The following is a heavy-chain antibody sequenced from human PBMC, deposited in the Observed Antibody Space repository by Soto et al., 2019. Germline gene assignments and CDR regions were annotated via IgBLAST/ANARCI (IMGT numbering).Heavy chain of an antibody. CDR2: ISSSGSTI. V-gene: IGHV3-11*01. D-gene: IGHD3-10*01. Sequence: VQLVESGGGLVKPGGSLRLSCAASGFTFSDYYMSWIRQAPGKGLEWVSYISSSGSTIYYADSVKGRFTISRDNAKNSLYLQMNSLRAEDTAVYYCARVIRGYYGSGSYLGIGADYWGQGTLVTVSS. J-gene: IGHJ4*02. CDR3: ARVIRGYYGSGSYLGIGADY. CDR1: GFTFSDYY.